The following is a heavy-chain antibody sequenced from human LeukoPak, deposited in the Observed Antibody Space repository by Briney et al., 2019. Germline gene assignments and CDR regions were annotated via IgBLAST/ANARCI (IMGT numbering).Heavy chain of an antibody. CDR2: IYYSGGT. CDR1: GGAISSYY. J-gene: IGHJ4*02. V-gene: IGHV4-59*01. D-gene: IGHD3-22*01. Sequence: PSETLSLTCTVSGGAISSYYWSWIRHPPGKGLERMWYIYYSGGTKYNPSLMSRVTISVDRAQSQFSTSLTSVTAADTAVYYCARDGLFDSSGYYMDSWGQGTLVIVSS. CDR3: ARDGLFDSSGYYMDS.